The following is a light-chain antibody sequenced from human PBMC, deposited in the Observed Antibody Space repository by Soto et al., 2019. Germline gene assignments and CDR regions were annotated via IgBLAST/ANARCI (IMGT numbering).Light chain of an antibody. Sequence: QSALTQPASVSGSPGQSITISCTGTSSGVGGYNYVSWYQQHPGKAPKLMIYDVSNRPSGISNRFSGSKTGNTASLTISGLHAEDEAYYYCSSYTSSSTLWVFGGGTKVTVL. CDR3: SSYTSSSTLWV. V-gene: IGLV2-14*03. J-gene: IGLJ2*01. CDR2: DVS. CDR1: SSGVGGYNY.